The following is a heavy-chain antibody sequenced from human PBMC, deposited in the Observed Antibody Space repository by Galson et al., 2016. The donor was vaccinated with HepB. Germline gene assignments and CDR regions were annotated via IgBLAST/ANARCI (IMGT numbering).Heavy chain of an antibody. CDR3: AKNCNTPTCYPES. CDR2: VSGAGDYT. CDR1: GFAFGSYA. V-gene: IGHV3-23*01. J-gene: IGHJ1*01. D-gene: IGHD2-2*01. Sequence: SLRLSCAASGFAFGSYAMSWVRHVPGKGLEWVSAVSGAGDYTYYVDSVRGRFTISRDNSKNTMDLQMSSLRVEDTAIYYCAKNCNTPTCYPESWGQGTRVTVSS.